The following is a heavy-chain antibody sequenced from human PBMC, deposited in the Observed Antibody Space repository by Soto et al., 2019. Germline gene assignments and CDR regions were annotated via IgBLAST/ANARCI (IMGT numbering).Heavy chain of an antibody. CDR3: ATSLVWEYSSSSYFQH. CDR2: INHSGST. Sequence: SETLSLTCAVYGGSFSGYYWSWIRQPPGKGLEWIGEINHSGSTNYNPSLKSRVTISVDTSKNQFSLKLSSVTAADTAVYYCATSLVWEYSSSSYFQHWGQGTLVTVSS. V-gene: IGHV4-34*01. D-gene: IGHD6-6*01. CDR1: GGSFSGYY. J-gene: IGHJ1*01.